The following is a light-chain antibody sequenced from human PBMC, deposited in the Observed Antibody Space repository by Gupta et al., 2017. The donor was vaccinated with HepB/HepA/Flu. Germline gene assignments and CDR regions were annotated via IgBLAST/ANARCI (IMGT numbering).Light chain of an antibody. CDR2: RNN. V-gene: IGLV1-47*01. CDR3: AAWDDSLSAL. J-gene: IGLJ2*01. Sequence: QSVLPQPPSASGTPGQRVFISCSGSSSNIGDNYVYWYQQFPGTAPKLLIYRNNLRPSGVPDRFSGSKSGTSASLAISGLRSEDEADYYCAAWDDSLSALFGGGTKLTVL. CDR1: SSNIGDNY.